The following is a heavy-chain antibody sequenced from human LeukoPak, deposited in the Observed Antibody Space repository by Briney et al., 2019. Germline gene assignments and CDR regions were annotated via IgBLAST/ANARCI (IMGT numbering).Heavy chain of an antibody. V-gene: IGHV4-31*03. Sequence: SETLSLTCTVSGGSISSGGYYWSWIRQHPGKGPEWIGYIYYSGSTYYNPSLKSRVTISVDTSKNQFSLKLSSVTAADTAVYYCARGAGITMVRGVPFDYWGQGTLVTVSS. D-gene: IGHD3-10*01. CDR3: ARGAGITMVRGVPFDY. CDR1: GGSISSGGYY. J-gene: IGHJ4*02. CDR2: IYYSGST.